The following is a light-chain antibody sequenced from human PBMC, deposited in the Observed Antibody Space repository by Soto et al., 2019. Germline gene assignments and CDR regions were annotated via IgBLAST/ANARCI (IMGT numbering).Light chain of an antibody. CDR3: QQSYTTPFN. CDR2: AAS. Sequence: DIQMTQSPSSLSASLGDTITITCRPSQTISTYLNWYQKRPGQVPRLLIFAASSLQSGVPSRFSGSGSGTYFTLSIIGLQPEDFATYYGQQSYTTPFNFGPG. CDR1: QTISTY. V-gene: IGKV1-39*01. J-gene: IGKJ3*01.